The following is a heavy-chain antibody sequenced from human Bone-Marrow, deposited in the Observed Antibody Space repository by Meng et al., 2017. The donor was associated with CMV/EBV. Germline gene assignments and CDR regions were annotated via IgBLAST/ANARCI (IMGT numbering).Heavy chain of an antibody. Sequence: GESLKISCAASGFTFSSYGMHWVRQAPGKGLEWVAFIRYDGRNKYYADSVKGRFTISRDNSKNTLYLQMNSLRAEDTAVHYCARDRLSGYSPIFGMDVWGQGTTVTVSS. CDR1: GFTFSSYG. CDR2: IRYDGRNK. J-gene: IGHJ6*02. CDR3: ARDRLSGYSPIFGMDV. D-gene: IGHD5-24*01. V-gene: IGHV3-30*02.